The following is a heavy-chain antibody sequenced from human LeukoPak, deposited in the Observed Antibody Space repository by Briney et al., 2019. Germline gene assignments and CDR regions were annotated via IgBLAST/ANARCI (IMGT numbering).Heavy chain of an antibody. CDR2: TRNEANIYTT. V-gene: IGHV3-72*01. Sequence: GGSLRLSCAASGFIFSDHYMDWIRQAPGKGLEWVGRTRNEANIYTTKYAASVKGRFTISRDDSKNSLYLQMNSLKTEDTAVYYCASPVGATTVRAFDIWGQGTMVTVSS. D-gene: IGHD1-26*01. J-gene: IGHJ3*02. CDR1: GFIFSDHY. CDR3: ASPVGATTVRAFDI.